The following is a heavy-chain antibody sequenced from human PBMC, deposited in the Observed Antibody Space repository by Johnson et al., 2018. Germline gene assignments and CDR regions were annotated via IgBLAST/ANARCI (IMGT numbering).Heavy chain of an antibody. CDR3: AIRPQGGYSSSWPALGGFDI. D-gene: IGHD6-13*01. CDR1: GFTFTNYW. Sequence: VQLVQSGGGLVQPGGSLRLSCEASGFTFTNYWMNWVRQAPGKGLEWVATIKEDGSEKYYMDSVKGRFTISRDNSKNSLYLQRNSLRAEDTAAYFCAIRPQGGYSSSWPALGGFDIWGQGTTVTVSS. J-gene: IGHJ3*02. V-gene: IGHV3-7*01. CDR2: IKEDGSEK.